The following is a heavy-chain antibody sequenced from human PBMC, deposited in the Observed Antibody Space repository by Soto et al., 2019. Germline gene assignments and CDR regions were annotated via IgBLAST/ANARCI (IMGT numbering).Heavy chain of an antibody. CDR2: INSDGSST. CDR1: GFTFSSYW. D-gene: IGHD6-19*01. CDR3: ARDPDYSSGWYQDYYYGMDV. J-gene: IGHJ6*02. Sequence: PGGSLRLSCAASGFTFSSYWMHWVRQAPGKGLVWVSRINSDGSSTSYADSVKGRFTISRDNAKNTLYLQMNSLRAEDTAVYYCARDPDYSSGWYQDYYYGMDVWGQGTTVPVSS. V-gene: IGHV3-74*01.